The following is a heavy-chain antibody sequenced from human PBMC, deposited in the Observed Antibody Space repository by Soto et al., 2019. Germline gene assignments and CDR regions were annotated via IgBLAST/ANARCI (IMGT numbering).Heavy chain of an antibody. V-gene: IGHV4-59*01. D-gene: IGHD6-13*01. CDR2: IYYSGST. Sequence: PSETLSLTCTVSGGSISSYYWSWIRQPPGKGLEWIGYIYYSGSTNYNPSLKSRVTISVDTSKNQFSLRLSSVTAADTAVYDCARIIAAAGYYYYGMDVWGQGTTVTVS. J-gene: IGHJ6*02. CDR1: GGSISSYY. CDR3: ARIIAAAGYYYYGMDV.